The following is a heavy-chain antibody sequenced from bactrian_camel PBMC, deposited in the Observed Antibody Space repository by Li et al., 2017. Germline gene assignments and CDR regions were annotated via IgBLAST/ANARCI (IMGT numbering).Heavy chain of an antibody. CDR3: AARGPYCYTKLSVRDFTY. J-gene: IGHJ6*01. CDR1: AAVFSDNC. CDR2: ISIGNGLT. V-gene: IGHV3S1*01. D-gene: IGHD2*01. Sequence: HVQLVESGGGSVEAGGSLRLSCATNAAVFSDNCFAWFRQIPGREREGVASISIGNGLTDYVDSVKGRFTISQDNAKNTVYLQMNSLKPEDTAMYYCAARGPYCYTKLSVRDFTYWGQGTQVTVS.